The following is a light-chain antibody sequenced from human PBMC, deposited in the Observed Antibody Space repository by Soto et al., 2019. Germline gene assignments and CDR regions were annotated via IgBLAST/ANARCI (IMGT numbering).Light chain of an antibody. Sequence: DIQMAQSPSSLSASIGARVTITCRARQGISEYLAWYQQRPGNAPNLLIYGASILQSGVPSRFSGSGSGTHLTLTISSLQPEDVATYYCHSYNSIPRTFGQGTMVAIK. V-gene: IGKV1-27*01. CDR3: HSYNSIPRT. J-gene: IGKJ1*01. CDR1: QGISEY. CDR2: GAS.